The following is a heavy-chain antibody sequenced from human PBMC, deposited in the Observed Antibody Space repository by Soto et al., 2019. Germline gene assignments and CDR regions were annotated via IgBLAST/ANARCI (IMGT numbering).Heavy chain of an antibody. CDR3: AKSDYYYGMDV. J-gene: IGHJ6*02. V-gene: IGHV3-30*18. CDR2: ISYDGSNK. CDR1: GFTFSSYG. Sequence: GGSLRLSCAASGFTFSSYGMHWVRQAPGKGLEWVAVISYDGSNKYYADSVKGRFTISRDNSKNTLYLQMNSLRAEDTAVYYCAKSDYYYGMDVWGQGTTVTVSS.